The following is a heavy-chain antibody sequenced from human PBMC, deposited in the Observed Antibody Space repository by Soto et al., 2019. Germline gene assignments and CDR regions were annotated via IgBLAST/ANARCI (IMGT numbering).Heavy chain of an antibody. Sequence: EVQLLESGGGLVQPGGSLRLSCAASGFTFSSYAMSWVRQAPGKGLEWVSAISGSGGSTYYADSVKGRLTISRDNSKNTMYMQMNSLRAEDTAVYYCAKDCPPDIVATISQFWFDPWGQGTLVTVSS. CDR2: ISGSGGST. V-gene: IGHV3-23*01. CDR3: AKDCPPDIVATISQFWFDP. D-gene: IGHD5-12*01. CDR1: GFTFSSYA. J-gene: IGHJ5*02.